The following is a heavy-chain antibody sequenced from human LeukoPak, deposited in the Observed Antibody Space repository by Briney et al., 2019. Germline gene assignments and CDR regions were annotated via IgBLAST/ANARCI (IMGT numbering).Heavy chain of an antibody. CDR3: YGASNLFDY. Sequence: GESLRLSCAASGFTFSNYWMTWVRQPPGKGLEWVASIKQSGDEENYVDSVKGRFTISRDNAKKLRFLQMNSLRAEDAAVYFRYGASNLFDYWGQGTLVTVSS. CDR2: IKQSGDEE. J-gene: IGHJ4*02. V-gene: IGHV3-7*01. CDR1: GFTFSNYW. D-gene: IGHD3-10*01.